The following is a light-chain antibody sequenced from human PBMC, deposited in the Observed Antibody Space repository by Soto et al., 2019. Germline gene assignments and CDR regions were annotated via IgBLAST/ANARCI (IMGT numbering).Light chain of an antibody. Sequence: DIQMTQSPSTLSASVGDRVTITCRASQSISSWLAWYQQKPGKAPRFLIYQASSLEIGVPSRFSGSESGTEFTLTISNLQPDDFATYYCQQYKSYSTFGQGTKLEIK. CDR3: QQYKSYST. V-gene: IGKV1-5*03. CDR2: QAS. CDR1: QSISSW. J-gene: IGKJ2*01.